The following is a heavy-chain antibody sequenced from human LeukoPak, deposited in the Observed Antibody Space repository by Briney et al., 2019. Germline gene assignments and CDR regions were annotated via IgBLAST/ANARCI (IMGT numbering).Heavy chain of an antibody. CDR2: INPSGGST. D-gene: IGHD4-17*01. Sequence: ASVKVSCKASGYTSTSYYMHWVRQAPGQGLEWMGIINPSGGSTSYAQKFQGRVTMTRDTSTSTVYMELSSLRAEDTAVYYCARGHTAVTRHFDFWGQGTLVTVSS. CDR1: GYTSTSYY. V-gene: IGHV1-46*01. J-gene: IGHJ4*02. CDR3: ARGHTAVTRHFDF.